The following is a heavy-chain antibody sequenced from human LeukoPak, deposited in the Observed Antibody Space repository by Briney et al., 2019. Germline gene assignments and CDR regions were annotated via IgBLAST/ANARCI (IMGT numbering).Heavy chain of an antibody. Sequence: GASVKVSCKASGYTFTSYYMHWVRQAPGQGLEWMGIINPSGGSTSYAQKFQGRVTMTRDTSISTAYMELSRLRSDDTAVYYCARQNEQQLPPWLDAFDIWGQGTMVTVSS. CDR3: ARQNEQQLPPWLDAFDI. D-gene: IGHD6-13*01. V-gene: IGHV1-46*01. J-gene: IGHJ3*02. CDR1: GYTFTSYY. CDR2: INPSGGST.